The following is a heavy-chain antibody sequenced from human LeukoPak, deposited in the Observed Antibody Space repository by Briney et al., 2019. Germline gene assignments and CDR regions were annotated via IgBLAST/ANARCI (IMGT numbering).Heavy chain of an antibody. Sequence: GGPLRLLCGLSGLPYNSYAIHWVRQAPAKGLEGVAIIAYDGNYKYYADSVKDRFTISRDNSKNTLYLQMNSLRPEDTAVYYCARTYCSSGRCYYFDYWGQGTLVTVSS. J-gene: IGHJ4*02. CDR2: IAYDGNYK. V-gene: IGHV3-30-3*01. CDR3: ARTYCSSGRCYYFDY. CDR1: GLPYNSYA. D-gene: IGHD2-15*01.